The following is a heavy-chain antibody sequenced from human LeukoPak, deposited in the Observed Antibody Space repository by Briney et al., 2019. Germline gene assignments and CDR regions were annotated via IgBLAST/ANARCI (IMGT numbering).Heavy chain of an antibody. Sequence: SETLSLTCTVSGGSIISSSYYWGWIRQPPGKGLEWIGSIYYSGSTYYNPSLKSRVTISVDTSKNQFSLKLSSVTAADTAVYYCARTSSSGLVGGYYFDYWGQGTLVTVSS. V-gene: IGHV4-39*01. CDR2: IYYSGST. CDR1: GGSIISSSYY. CDR3: ARTSSSGLVGGYYFDY. D-gene: IGHD6-19*01. J-gene: IGHJ4*02.